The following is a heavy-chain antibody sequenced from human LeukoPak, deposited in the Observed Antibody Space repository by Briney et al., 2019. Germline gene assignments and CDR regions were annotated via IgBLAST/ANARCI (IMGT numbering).Heavy chain of an antibody. J-gene: IGHJ4*02. D-gene: IGHD3-22*01. CDR2: IGGDDT. CDR3: ARDDRSGVVVAALDY. Sequence: TGGSQRLSCVASGFTFNIYAMSWVRQAPGQGLEWVSSIGGDDTYYADSVKGRFTISRDNSKNTLYLQMNSLRAEDTALYFCARDDRSGVVVAALDYWGQGTLVTVSS. V-gene: IGHV3-23*01. CDR1: GFTFNIYA.